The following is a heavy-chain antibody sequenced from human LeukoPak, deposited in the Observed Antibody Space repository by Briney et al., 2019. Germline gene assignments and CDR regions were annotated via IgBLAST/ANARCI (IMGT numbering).Heavy chain of an antibody. CDR3: ARLDSSSSPLDY. CDR1: GYSFISFD. J-gene: IGHJ4*02. Sequence: ASVKVSCKASGYSFISFDINWVRQPTGQGLEWMGWMNPNSGDTGYTQKFQGRVTMTRDTSISTAYMELSSLRSDDTAVYYCARLDSSSSPLDYWGQGTLVTVSS. CDR2: MNPNSGDT. V-gene: IGHV1-8*01. D-gene: IGHD6-6*01.